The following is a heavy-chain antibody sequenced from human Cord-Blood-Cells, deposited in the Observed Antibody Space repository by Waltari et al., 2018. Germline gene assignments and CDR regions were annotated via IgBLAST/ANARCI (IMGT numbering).Heavy chain of an antibody. CDR3: ARSNHDAFDI. CDR1: GFTVSSNY. CDR2: IYSGGST. V-gene: IGHV3-53*01. Sequence: ASGFTVSSNYMSWVRQAPGKGLEWVSVIYSGGSTYYADSVKGRFTISRDNSKNTLYLQMNSLRAEDTAVYYCARSNHDAFDIWGQGTMVTVSS. D-gene: IGHD7-27*01. J-gene: IGHJ3*02.